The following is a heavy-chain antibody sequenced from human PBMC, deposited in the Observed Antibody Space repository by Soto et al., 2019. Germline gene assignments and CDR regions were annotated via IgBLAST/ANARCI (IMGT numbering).Heavy chain of an antibody. CDR3: AKDFRDYGVGCWFDS. CDR1: GFTFSSYG. CDR2: ISYDGSNK. V-gene: IGHV3-30*18. J-gene: IGHJ5*01. D-gene: IGHD4-17*01. Sequence: GGSLRLSCAASGFTFSSYGMHWVRQAPGKGLEWVAVISYDGSNKYYADSVKGRFTISRDNSKNTLYLQMNSLRAEDTAVYYCAKDFRDYGVGCWFDSWGPGTLVTVFS.